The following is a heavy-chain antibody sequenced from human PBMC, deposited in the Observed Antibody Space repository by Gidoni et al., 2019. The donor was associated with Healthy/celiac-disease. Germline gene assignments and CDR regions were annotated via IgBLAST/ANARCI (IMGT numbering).Heavy chain of an antibody. CDR3: ARDRYSSGSRVYYYGMDV. CDR1: GDSVSSNSAA. D-gene: IGHD6-19*01. CDR2: TYYRSKWYN. V-gene: IGHV6-1*01. J-gene: IGHJ6*02. Sequence: QVQLQQSGPGLVKPSQTLSLTCAISGDSVSSNSAAWNWIRRFPSRGLEWLGRTYYRSKWYNDYEVSVKSRITINPDTSKNQFSLQLNSVTPEDTAVYYCARDRYSSGSRVYYYGMDVWGQGTTVTVSS.